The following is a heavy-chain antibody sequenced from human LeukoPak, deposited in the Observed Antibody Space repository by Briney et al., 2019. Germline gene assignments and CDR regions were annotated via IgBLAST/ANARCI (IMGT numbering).Heavy chain of an antibody. V-gene: IGHV1-18*01. D-gene: IGHD1-26*01. Sequence: GASVKVSCKASGYTFTSYGISWVRQPPGQGLEWMGWISAYNGNTNYAQKVKGRVTMTTDTSTSTAYMELRSLRSDDTAVYYCAGLSGLGPDSPWELDRWGQGTLVTVSS. CDR2: ISAYNGNT. J-gene: IGHJ4*02. CDR1: GYTFTSYG. CDR3: AGLSGLGPDSPWELDR.